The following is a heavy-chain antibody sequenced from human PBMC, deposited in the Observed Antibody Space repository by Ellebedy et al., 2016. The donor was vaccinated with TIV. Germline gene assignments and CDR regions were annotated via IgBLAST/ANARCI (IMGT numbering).Heavy chain of an antibody. CDR2: ISWNSRSI. J-gene: IGHJ6*02. Sequence: SLKISCATSGFTINDYAMHWVRQAPGKGLEWVSGISWNSRSIGYADSVKGRFTISRDNAKNSLYLQMNSLRGEDTALYYCAKGSEGYNHYGMDVWGQGTTVTVSS. V-gene: IGHV3-9*01. CDR3: AKGSEGYNHYGMDV. D-gene: IGHD3-10*01. CDR1: GFTINDYA.